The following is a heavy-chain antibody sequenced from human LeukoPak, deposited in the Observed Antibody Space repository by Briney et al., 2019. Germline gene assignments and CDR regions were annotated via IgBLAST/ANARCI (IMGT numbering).Heavy chain of an antibody. D-gene: IGHD6-13*01. CDR2: IIPIFGTA. Sequence: ASVKVSCKASGGTFSSYAISWVRQAPGQGLEWMGGIIPIFGTANYAQKFQGRVTITTDESTSTAYMELSSLRSEDTAVYYCASRGIAAAGAFDIWGQGTMVTVSS. V-gene: IGHV1-69*05. J-gene: IGHJ3*02. CDR1: GGTFSSYA. CDR3: ASRGIAAAGAFDI.